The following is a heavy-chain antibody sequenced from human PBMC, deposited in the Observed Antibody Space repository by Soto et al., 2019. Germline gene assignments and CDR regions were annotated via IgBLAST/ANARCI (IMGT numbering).Heavy chain of an antibody. D-gene: IGHD2-2*01. CDR1: GGSISSGGYS. Sequence: SETLSLTCAVSGGSISSGGYSWSWIRQPPGKGLEWIGYIYHSGSTYYNPSLKSRVTISVDRSKNQFSLKLSSVTAADTAVYYCASLVVPAASGLSGWFDPWGQGTLVTVSS. V-gene: IGHV4-30-2*01. CDR2: IYHSGST. J-gene: IGHJ5*02. CDR3: ASLVVPAASGLSGWFDP.